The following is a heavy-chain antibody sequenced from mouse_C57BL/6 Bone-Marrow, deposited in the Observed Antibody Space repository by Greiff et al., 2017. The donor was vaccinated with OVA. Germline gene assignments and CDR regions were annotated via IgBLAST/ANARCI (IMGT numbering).Heavy chain of an antibody. D-gene: IGHD2-4*01. CDR3: ARGGYYYDYDRYFDV. Sequence: EVMLVESGGDLVKPGGSLKLSCAASGFTFSSYGMSWVSQTPDKRLEWVATISSGGSYTYYPDSVKGRFTISRDNAKNTLYMQMGSLKSEDTAMYYYARGGYYYDYDRYFDVWGRGTTVTVSS. J-gene: IGHJ1*03. V-gene: IGHV5-6*01. CDR1: GFTFSSYG. CDR2: ISSGGSYT.